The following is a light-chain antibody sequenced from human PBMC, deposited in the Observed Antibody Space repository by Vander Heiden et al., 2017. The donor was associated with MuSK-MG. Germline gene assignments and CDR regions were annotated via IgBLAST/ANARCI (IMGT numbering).Light chain of an antibody. V-gene: IGKV2-28*01. CDR2: LGS. CDR1: QSLLHSNGYNY. Sequence: DSVMTQSPLSLPVTPGEPASISCRSSQSLLHSNGYNYLDWYLQKPGQSPQLLIYLGSDRASGVPDRFSGSGSGTDFTLKISRVEAEDVGVYYCMQALQTPLTFAGGTKVEIK. CDR3: MQALQTPLT. J-gene: IGKJ4*01.